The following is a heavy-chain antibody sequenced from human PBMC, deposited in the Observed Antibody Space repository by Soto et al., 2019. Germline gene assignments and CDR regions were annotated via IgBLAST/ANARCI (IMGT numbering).Heavy chain of an antibody. CDR1: GYTFTNYG. CDR2: ISADNGDT. D-gene: IGHD3-10*01. J-gene: IGHJ5*02. CDR3: AKTPVVLLVGAWVDP. V-gene: IGHV1-18*01. Sequence: QIQLVQSGAEVRKPWASVKISCEASGYTFTNYGIGWVRQSPGEGLEWMGWISADNGDTNYAQKFQGSVTMTTDTSTSTAYMELRSLRSDDPAVYYCAKTPVVLLVGAWVDPWGQGTLVPVSS.